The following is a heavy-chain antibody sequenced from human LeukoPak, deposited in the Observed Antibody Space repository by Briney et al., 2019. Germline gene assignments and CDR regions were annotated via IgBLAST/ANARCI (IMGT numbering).Heavy chain of an antibody. CDR1: GFTFSSYW. CDR2: IKQDGTEK. J-gene: IGHJ4*02. V-gene: IGHV3-7*01. CDR3: AREWVSTDY. D-gene: IGHD5/OR15-5a*01. Sequence: TGGSLRLSCVASGFTFSSYWMSWVRQAPGKGLQWAANIKQDGTEKYYVDSVKGRFTISRDSAKNSLYLQMNSLRAEDTAVYYCAREWVSTDYWGQGTLVTVSS.